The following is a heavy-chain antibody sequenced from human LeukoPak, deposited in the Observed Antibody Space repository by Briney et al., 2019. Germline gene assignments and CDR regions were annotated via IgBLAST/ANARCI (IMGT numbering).Heavy chain of an antibody. V-gene: IGHV4-34*01. CDR1: GGSFSGYY. CDR3: ARVGDTAMNNY. J-gene: IGHJ4*02. Sequence: SETLSLTCAAYGGSFSGYYWSWIRQPPGKGLEWIGEINHSGSTNYNPSLKSRVTISVDTSKNQFSLKLSSVTAADTAVYYCARVGDTAMNNYWGQGTLVTVSS. D-gene: IGHD5-18*01. CDR2: INHSGST.